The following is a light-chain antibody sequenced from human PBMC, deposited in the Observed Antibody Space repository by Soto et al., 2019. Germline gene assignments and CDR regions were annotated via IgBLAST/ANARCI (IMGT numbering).Light chain of an antibody. CDR3: SSYTSSSTPYV. Sequence: QSALTQPASVSGSPGQSITISCTGTSSDVGGYNYVSWYQQHPGKAPKLMIYEVSHRPSGVSNRFSGSKYGNTASLTISGLLAEDEAYYYCSSYTSSSTPYVFGTGTQLTVL. CDR1: SSDVGGYNY. CDR2: EVS. J-gene: IGLJ1*01. V-gene: IGLV2-14*01.